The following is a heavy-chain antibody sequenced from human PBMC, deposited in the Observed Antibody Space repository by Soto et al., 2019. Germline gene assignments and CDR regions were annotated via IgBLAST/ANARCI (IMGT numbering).Heavy chain of an antibody. Sequence: GGSLRLSCAASGFTIDNYWMSWVRQVPGKGLEWVANIKQDGSEKNYVDSAKGRFTISRDNAKNSLYLQMNSLRAEDTAVYYCAREGGYCSGGSCYFWFDPWGQGTLVTVSS. V-gene: IGHV3-7*01. CDR1: GFTIDNYW. D-gene: IGHD2-15*01. CDR2: IKQDGSEK. J-gene: IGHJ5*02. CDR3: AREGGYCSGGSCYFWFDP.